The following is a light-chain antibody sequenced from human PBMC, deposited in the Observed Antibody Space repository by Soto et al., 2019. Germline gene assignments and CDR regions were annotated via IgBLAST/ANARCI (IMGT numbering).Light chain of an antibody. CDR2: SAS. J-gene: IGKJ4*01. Sequence: TQTPGILSLCPGGRANLPCRASQSISDTLAWYQQKPGPAPTRLLYSASRGATGFPARFSGSGSGTEFTLTISILQSEDFAVYYCQHDNNWPGLTFGGGTKVDI. CDR3: QHDNNWPGLT. V-gene: IGKV3-15*01. CDR1: QSISDT.